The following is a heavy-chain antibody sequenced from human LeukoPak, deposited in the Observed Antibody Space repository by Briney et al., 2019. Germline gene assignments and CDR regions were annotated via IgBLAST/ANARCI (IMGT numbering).Heavy chain of an antibody. D-gene: IGHD6-19*01. J-gene: IGHJ4*02. CDR1: GFTFSTYW. CDR2: INSDGSST. V-gene: IGHV3-74*01. CDR3: ARRSSGWTGYYFDY. Sequence: PGGSLRLSCAASGFTFSTYWMHWVRQAPGKGLVWVSRINSDGSSTSYADSVKGRFTISRDNAKNTLYLEMNSLRAEDTAVYYCARRSSGWTGYYFDYWGQGTLVTVSS.